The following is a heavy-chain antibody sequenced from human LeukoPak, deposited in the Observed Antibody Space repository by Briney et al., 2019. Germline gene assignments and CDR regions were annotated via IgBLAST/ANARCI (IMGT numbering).Heavy chain of an antibody. CDR2: LSAYNGNT. V-gene: IGHV1-18*01. CDR1: GYTFTSYG. CDR3: ARAGMSIAARPAKYLDY. Sequence: ASVKVSCKASGYTFTSYGISWVRQAPGQGLEWLGWLSAYNGNTNYAQKLQGRVTMTTDTSTSTAYMELRSLRSDDTAVYHCARAGMSIAARPAKYLDYWGQGTLVTVSS. D-gene: IGHD6-6*01. J-gene: IGHJ4*02.